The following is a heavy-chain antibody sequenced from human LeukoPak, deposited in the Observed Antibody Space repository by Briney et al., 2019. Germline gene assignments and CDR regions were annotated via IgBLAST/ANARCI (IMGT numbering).Heavy chain of an antibody. J-gene: IGHJ4*02. CDR1: GFTFSTYA. Sequence: GGSLRLSCAASGFTFSTYAFYWVRQAPGKGLEWVAAISNDNNKYYADSVMGRFSISRDNSKNTVYLQMNSLRAEDTAVYYCAKDGGFGAYDYWGQGTLVTVSS. D-gene: IGHD3-10*01. CDR2: ISNDNNK. CDR3: AKDGGFGAYDY. V-gene: IGHV3-30-3*01.